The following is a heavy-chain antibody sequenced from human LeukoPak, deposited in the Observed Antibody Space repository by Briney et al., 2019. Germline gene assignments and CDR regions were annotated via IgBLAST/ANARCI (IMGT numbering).Heavy chain of an antibody. CDR2: ISRSSSTI. CDR1: VFTFRSYS. Sequence: PGGSLSLSCAASVFTFRSYSMNCVRHAPGKGLERVSYISRSSSTIYYADSVKGRFTISRENSKNTLYFQMNSMRAEDTAVYYCARDGPHYAYAFDIWGQGTMVTVSS. V-gene: IGHV3-48*01. D-gene: IGHD4/OR15-4a*01. J-gene: IGHJ3*02. CDR3: ARDGPHYAYAFDI.